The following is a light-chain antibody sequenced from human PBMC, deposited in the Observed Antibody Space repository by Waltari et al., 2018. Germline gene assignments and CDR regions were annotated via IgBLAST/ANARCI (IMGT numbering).Light chain of an antibody. V-gene: IGKV1-12*01. J-gene: IGKJ4*01. CDR2: AAS. CDR3: QQANSFPLS. CDR1: QGISGY. Sequence: CLASQGISGYLAWYQQKPGQAPKLLISAASILQNGVPSRFRGSGSGTDFTLTISRLQPEDFATYYCQQANSFPLSFGGGTKVDIK.